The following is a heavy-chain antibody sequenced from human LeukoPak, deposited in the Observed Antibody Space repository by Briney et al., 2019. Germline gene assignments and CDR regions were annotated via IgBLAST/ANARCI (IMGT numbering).Heavy chain of an antibody. CDR3: ARDMVAGGPDY. CDR1: SSYA. CDR2: ISTSDGTT. D-gene: IGHD6-19*01. V-gene: IGHV3-23*01. J-gene: IGHJ4*02. Sequence: GGSLRLSCAASSSYAMSWVRQAPGKGLEWVSSISTSDGTTYYADSVKGRFTISRDNAKNTLYLQMNSLRAEDTAVYYCARDMVAGGPDYWGQGTLVTVSS.